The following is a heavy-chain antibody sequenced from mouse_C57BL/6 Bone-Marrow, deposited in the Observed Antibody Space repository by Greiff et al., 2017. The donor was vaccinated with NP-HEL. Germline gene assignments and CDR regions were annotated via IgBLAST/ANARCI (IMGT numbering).Heavy chain of an antibody. D-gene: IGHD2-5*01. CDR2: IDPSDSYT. Sequence: QVQLQQPGAELEMPGASVKLSCKASGYTFTSYWMHWVKQRPGQGLEWIGEIDPSDSYTNYNQKFKGKSTLTVDKSSSTAYMQLSSLTSEDSAVYYCARDYYSNYGWYFDVWGTGTTVTVSS. V-gene: IGHV1-69*01. CDR1: GYTFTSYW. J-gene: IGHJ1*03. CDR3: ARDYYSNYGWYFDV.